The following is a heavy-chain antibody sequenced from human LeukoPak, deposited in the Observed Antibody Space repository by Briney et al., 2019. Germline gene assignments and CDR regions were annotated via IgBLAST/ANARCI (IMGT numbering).Heavy chain of an antibody. J-gene: IGHJ6*03. D-gene: IGHD2-2*01. CDR3: ATRSCSISACRASSYHCMDF. CDR2: IKQDGSEG. CDR1: GFTFSDYW. Sequence: PGGSLRLSCAASGFTFSDYWMTWVRLAPGKGLEWVAIIKQDGSEGYYVDSVKGRFTVSRDNAKSSLYLQLNSLRAEDTAVYYCATRSCSISACRASSYHCMDFWGKGTTVTVSS. V-gene: IGHV3-7*01.